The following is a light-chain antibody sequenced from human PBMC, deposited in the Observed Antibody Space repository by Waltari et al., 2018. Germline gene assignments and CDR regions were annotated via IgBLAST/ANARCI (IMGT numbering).Light chain of an antibody. CDR1: AVAPHY. J-gene: IGLJ2*01. CDR3: QSEVNSRTYAIL. Sequence: SYELTQPPSVSVSPGQTAPITCSGDAVAPHYAYWYQQKPGQAPMLLIYKDNERPSGIPERFSGSSSGTTVTLTISGVQAEDEADYYCQSEVNSRTYAILFGGGTKVTVL. CDR2: KDN. V-gene: IGLV3-25*03.